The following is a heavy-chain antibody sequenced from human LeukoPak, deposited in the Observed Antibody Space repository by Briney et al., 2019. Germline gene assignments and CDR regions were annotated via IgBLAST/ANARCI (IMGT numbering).Heavy chain of an antibody. CDR2: IIPIFGTA. CDR3: ASEENSSSSGSAYYMDV. V-gene: IGHV1-69*06. Sequence: ASVKVSCKASGGTFSSYAISWVRQAPGQGLEWMGGIIPIFGTANYAQKFQGRVTITADKSTSTAYMELSSLRSEDTAVYYCASEENSSSSGSAYYMDVWGKGTTVTISS. D-gene: IGHD6-6*01. CDR1: GGTFSSYA. J-gene: IGHJ6*03.